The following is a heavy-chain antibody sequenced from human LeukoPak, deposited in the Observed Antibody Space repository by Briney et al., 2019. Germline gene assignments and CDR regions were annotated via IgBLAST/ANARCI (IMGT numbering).Heavy chain of an antibody. Sequence: SETLSLTCTVSGGSISSYYWSWIRQPPGKGLEWIGYIYYSGSTNYNPSLKSRVTISVDTSKNQFSLKLSSVTAADTAVYYCAREVPADSWFAPWGQGTLVTVSS. J-gene: IGHJ5*02. CDR3: AREVPADSWFAP. CDR1: GGSISSYY. D-gene: IGHD2-2*01. V-gene: IGHV4-59*01. CDR2: IYYSGST.